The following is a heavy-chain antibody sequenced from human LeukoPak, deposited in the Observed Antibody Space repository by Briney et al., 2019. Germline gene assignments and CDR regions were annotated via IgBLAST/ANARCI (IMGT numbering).Heavy chain of an antibody. CDR2: INPDGNKK. CDR1: ALTFSSSW. V-gene: IGHV3-7*01. J-gene: IGHJ4*02. D-gene: IGHD5-18*01. Sequence: GGSLRLSCADSALTFSSSWMDWVRQAPGKGLEWFASINPDGNKKYSADSVKGRFTISRDNAENSLYLQMNSLRVEDTAFYYCARDLAYSRLDYWGQGMLVTVSS. CDR3: ARDLAYSRLDY.